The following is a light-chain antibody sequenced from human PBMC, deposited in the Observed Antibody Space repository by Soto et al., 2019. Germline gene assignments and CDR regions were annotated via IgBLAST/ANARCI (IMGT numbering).Light chain of an antibody. J-gene: IGKJ3*01. CDR1: QSVDTF. V-gene: IGKV3-11*01. CDR2: DAS. CDR3: QQRGDRPFT. Sequence: EIVLTQSPATLSLSPGERTTLSCRASQSVDTFLAWYQQKPGQAPRLLIYDASKRATGIPARFSGSGSGTDFSLTISSLEPEDFAVYYCQQRGDRPFTFGTGTKVDSK.